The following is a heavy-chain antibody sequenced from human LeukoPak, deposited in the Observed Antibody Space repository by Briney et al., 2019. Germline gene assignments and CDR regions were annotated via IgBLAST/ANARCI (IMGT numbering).Heavy chain of an antibody. J-gene: IGHJ3*02. Sequence: GGSLRLSCAASGFTFSSYAMSWVRQAPGKGLDWVSGISGSGGSTYYADSVKGRFTISRDNSKNTLYLQMNSLRAEDTAVYYCAKDRGVWGGYRPYAFDIWGQGTMVTVSS. V-gene: IGHV3-23*01. CDR3: AKDRGVWGGYRPYAFDI. CDR1: GFTFSSYA. D-gene: IGHD3-16*02. CDR2: ISGSGGST.